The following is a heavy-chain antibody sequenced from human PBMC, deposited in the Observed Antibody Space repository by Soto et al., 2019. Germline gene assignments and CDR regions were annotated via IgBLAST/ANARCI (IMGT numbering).Heavy chain of an antibody. J-gene: IGHJ4*02. V-gene: IGHV3-15*07. CDR2: IKSKPAGGTI. CDR3: TTGGGWRGLDN. CDR1: GFTFSNAW. Sequence: EVQLVESGGGLIKPGGSLRLSCAASGFTFSNAWMNWVRQTPGKGLEWVGRIKSKPAGGTIDYAAPVIGRFTMSRDDSKNTLFLQMNSLKIEDTAVYYCTTGGGWRGLDNWGQGTLVTVSS. D-gene: IGHD6-19*01.